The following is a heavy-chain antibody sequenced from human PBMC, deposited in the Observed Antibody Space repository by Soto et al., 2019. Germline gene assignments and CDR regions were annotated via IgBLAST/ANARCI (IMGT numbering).Heavy chain of an antibody. CDR1: GFTFSTYW. J-gene: IGHJ6*02. Sequence: EVQLVESGGGLVQPGGSLRLSCAASGFTFSTYWMHWVRQPPGKGLVWVSRINNDGSNTAYAYSVKGRFTISRDNAQSTLYLQMNSLRAEDTAVYYCAREPLIGTTAYGVDFWCQGTTVSFSS. V-gene: IGHV3-74*01. CDR3: AREPLIGTTAYGVDF. CDR2: INNDGSNT. D-gene: IGHD1-7*01.